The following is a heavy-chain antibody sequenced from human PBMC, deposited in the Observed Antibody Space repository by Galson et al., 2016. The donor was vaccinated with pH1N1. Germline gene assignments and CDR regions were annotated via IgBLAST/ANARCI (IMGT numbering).Heavy chain of an antibody. CDR2: IYTTGSA. CDR1: GASVSTSY. V-gene: IGHV4-4*09. J-gene: IGHJ6*02. Sequence: ETLSLTCTVSGASVSTSYWTWIRQPPGKGLEWIGYIYTTGSAKYNPSLKSRVTISVDTSKNQFSLKLNSVTAADTAVYYCARDRWGHSYGLAGMDVWGQGTTATVSS. CDR3: ARDRWGHSYGLAGMDV. D-gene: IGHD5-18*01.